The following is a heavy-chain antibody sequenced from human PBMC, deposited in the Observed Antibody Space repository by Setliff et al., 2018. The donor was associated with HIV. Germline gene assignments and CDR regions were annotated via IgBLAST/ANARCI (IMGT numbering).Heavy chain of an antibody. Sequence: ASVKVSCKASAYTFTDYYMHWVRQAPGQGLEWMGWINPNSGDTNYAQKFQGRVTMTRDTSIKTAYMELSSLRSDDTAVYYCARRQQWLGREYYFDYWGQGTQVTVSS. CDR3: ARRQQWLGREYYFDY. CDR1: AYTFTDYY. J-gene: IGHJ4*02. V-gene: IGHV1-2*02. CDR2: INPNSGDT. D-gene: IGHD6-19*01.